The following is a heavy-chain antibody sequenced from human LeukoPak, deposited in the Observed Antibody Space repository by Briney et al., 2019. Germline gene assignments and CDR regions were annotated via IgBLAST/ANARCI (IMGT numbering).Heavy chain of an antibody. CDR1: GFTFSGYG. CDR3: AGITMVRGVGAGDS. D-gene: IGHD3-10*01. V-gene: IGHV3-30*03. CDR2: ISYDGSNK. J-gene: IGHJ5*02. Sequence: GGSLRLSCAASGFTFSGYGMHWVRQAPGKGLEWVAVISYDGSNKYYADSVKGRFTISRDNSKNTLYLQMNSLRAEDTAVYYCAGITMVRGVGAGDSWGQGTLVTVSS.